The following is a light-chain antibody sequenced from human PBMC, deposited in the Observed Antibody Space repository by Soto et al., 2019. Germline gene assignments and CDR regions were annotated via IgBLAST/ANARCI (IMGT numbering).Light chain of an antibody. J-gene: IGKJ4*01. CDR2: KAS. CDR3: QYYDTYHLS. Sequence: DIQMPQSPSTLSASVGDRVPITCRASQSVSRWLAWYQQRPGKAPNLLIYKASNLESGAPSRFSGSGSGTELNLSIASLQRDACASYYCQYYDTYHLSFGGGTKVEIK. CDR1: QSVSRW. V-gene: IGKV1-5*03.